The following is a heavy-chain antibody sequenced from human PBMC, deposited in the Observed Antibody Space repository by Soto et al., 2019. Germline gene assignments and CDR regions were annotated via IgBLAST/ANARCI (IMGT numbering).Heavy chain of an antibody. J-gene: IGHJ3*02. CDR3: AHCQHYDIFTLFRSNAFDI. D-gene: IGHD3-9*01. CDR2: IYWNDDK. V-gene: IGHV2-5*01. CDR1: GFSLATSAVG. Sequence: SGPTLVNPTQTLTLTCTFSGFSLATSAVGVGWIRQPPGKALEWLALIYWNDDKRYSPSLKNRLTITKDTSKNQVVLTMTNVDPVDTATYSCAHCQHYDIFTLFRSNAFDIWGQGTSVSVSS.